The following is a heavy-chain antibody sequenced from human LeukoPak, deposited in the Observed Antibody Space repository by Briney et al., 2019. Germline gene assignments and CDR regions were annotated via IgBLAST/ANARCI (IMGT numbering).Heavy chain of an antibody. CDR1: GYTFTSYD. CDR2: IIPILGIA. CDR3: ATSPGAYSSSWSH. D-gene: IGHD6-13*01. J-gene: IGHJ4*02. Sequence: GASVKVSCKASGYTFTSYDISWVRQAPGQGLEWMGRIIPILGIANYAQKFQGRVTITADKSTSTAYMELSSLRSEDTAVYYCATSPGAYSSSWSHWGQGTLVTVSS. V-gene: IGHV1-69*04.